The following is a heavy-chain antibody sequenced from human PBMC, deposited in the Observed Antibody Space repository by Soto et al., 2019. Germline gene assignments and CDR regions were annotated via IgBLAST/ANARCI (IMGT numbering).Heavy chain of an antibody. CDR2: INNNGGGI. CDR3: ARDLYSGYNDAFDI. J-gene: IGHJ3*02. D-gene: IGHD5-12*01. CDR1: GFTFSRSV. Sequence: PGGALRLSCAASGFTFSRSVMHWVRQAPGKGLEYVSGINNNGGGIYYANSVKGRFTISRDNSKNTLYLQMGSLRVDDMAVYYCARDLYSGYNDAFDIWGQGTMVTVSS. V-gene: IGHV3-64*01.